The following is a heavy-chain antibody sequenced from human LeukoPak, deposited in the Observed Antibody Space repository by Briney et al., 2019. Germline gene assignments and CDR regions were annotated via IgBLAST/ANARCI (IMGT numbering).Heavy chain of an antibody. J-gene: IGHJ5*02. CDR2: INPSGGST. D-gene: IGHD6-6*01. Sequence: ASVKVSCKASGYTFTSYYMHWVRQAPGQGLEWMGIINPSGGSTSYAQKFQGRVTITTDESTSTAYMELSSLRSEDTAVYYCARGLYSSSSWAHWFDPWGQGTLVTVSS. CDR3: ARGLYSSSSWAHWFDP. CDR1: GYTFTSYY. V-gene: IGHV1-46*01.